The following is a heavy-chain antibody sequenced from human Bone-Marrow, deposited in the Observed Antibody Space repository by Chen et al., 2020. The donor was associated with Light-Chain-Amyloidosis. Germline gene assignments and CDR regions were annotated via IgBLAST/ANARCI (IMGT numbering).Heavy chain of an antibody. CDR3: ARDRVVRFLGPGFDI. D-gene: IGHD3-3*01. Sequence: QVQLVESGGGVVQPGRSLRLSCAASGFTFSSYGMHWVRQAPGKGLEWVAVIWYDGSNKYYADSVKGRFTISRDNSKNTLYLQMNSLRAEGTAVYYCARDRVVRFLGPGFDIWGQGTMVTVSS. V-gene: IGHV3-33*01. J-gene: IGHJ3*02. CDR2: IWYDGSNK. CDR1: GFTFSSYG.